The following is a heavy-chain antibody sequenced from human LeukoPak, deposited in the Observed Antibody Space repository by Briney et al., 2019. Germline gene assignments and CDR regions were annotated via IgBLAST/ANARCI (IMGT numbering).Heavy chain of an antibody. V-gene: IGHV4-61*02. J-gene: IGHJ5*02. Sequence: SGTLSLTCAVSGASISTGNYYWSWVRQPAGKGLEWIGRIYTTGSTSYNPSLKSRVTISVDTSKNQFSLKLSSVTAADTAVYYCARDLGDYYGSGSYYNVITLGYNWFDPWGQGTLVTVSS. D-gene: IGHD3-10*01. CDR1: GASISTGNYY. CDR2: IYTTGST. CDR3: ARDLGDYYGSGSYYNVITLGYNWFDP.